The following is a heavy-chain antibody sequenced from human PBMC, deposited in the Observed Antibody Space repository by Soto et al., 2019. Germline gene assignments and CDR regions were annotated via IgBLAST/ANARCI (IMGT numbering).Heavy chain of an antibody. CDR2: ISGSGGST. J-gene: IGHJ4*02. D-gene: IGHD3-3*01. CDR1: GFTFSSYA. V-gene: IGHV3-23*01. Sequence: GGSLRLSCAASGFTFSSYAMSWGRQAPGKGLEWVSAISGSGGSTYYADSVKGRFTISRDNSKNTLYLQMNSLRAEDTAVYYCAKVSVLRFLEWTRSIPKTYYFDYWGQGTLVTVSS. CDR3: AKVSVLRFLEWTRSIPKTYYFDY.